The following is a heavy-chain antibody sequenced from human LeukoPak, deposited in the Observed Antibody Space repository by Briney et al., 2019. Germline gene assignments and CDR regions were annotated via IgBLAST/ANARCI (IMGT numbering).Heavy chain of an antibody. J-gene: IGHJ3*02. CDR3: ARGNGHASDI. CDR2: ITSDGSST. CDR1: GFTFSSYW. Sequence: GGSLRLSCAASGFTFSSYWMHWVRQPPGKGLVWVSRITSDGSSTSYADSVKGRFTISRDNAKNTLYLQMDSLRAEDRAVYYCARGNGHASDIWGQGTMVTVSS. D-gene: IGHD2-8*01. V-gene: IGHV3-74*01.